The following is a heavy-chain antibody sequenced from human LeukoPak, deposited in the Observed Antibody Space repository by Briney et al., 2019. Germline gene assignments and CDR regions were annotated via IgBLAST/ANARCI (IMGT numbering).Heavy chain of an antibody. CDR3: AELGITMIGGV. CDR1: GYTFTSYY. CDR2: INPSGGST. V-gene: IGHV1-46*01. D-gene: IGHD3-10*02. Sequence: GASVKVSCKASGYTFTSYYIHWVRQAPGQGLEWMGLINPSGGSTNYAQKFQGRVTMTRDTSTSTVYMELSSLRAEDTAVYYCAELGITMIGGVWGKGTTVTISS. J-gene: IGHJ6*04.